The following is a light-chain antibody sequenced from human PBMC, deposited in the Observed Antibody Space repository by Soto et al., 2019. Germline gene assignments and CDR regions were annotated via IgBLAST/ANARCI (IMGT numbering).Light chain of an antibody. CDR2: DVN. Sequence: QSVLTQPASVSGSPGQSITISCTGTSSDVGGYNYVSWYQHNPGKAPKLMMYDVNNRPSGVSNRFSGSKSGNAASLTISGLQAEDEADYFCKSYTSSTTYAFGTGTRSPS. CDR3: KSYTSSTTYA. CDR1: SSDVGGYNY. V-gene: IGLV2-14*03. J-gene: IGLJ1*01.